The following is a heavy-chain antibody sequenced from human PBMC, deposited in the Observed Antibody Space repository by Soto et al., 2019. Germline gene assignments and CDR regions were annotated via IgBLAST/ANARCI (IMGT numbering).Heavy chain of an antibody. J-gene: IGHJ6*02. CDR3: ARVGGGAYYYYYGMDV. CDR1: GGSISSYY. V-gene: IGHV4-59*01. Sequence: SETLSLTCTVSGGSISSYYWSWIRQPPGKGLEWIGYIYYSGSTNYNPSLKSRVTISVDTSKNQFSLKLSSVTAADTAVYYCARVGGGAYYYYYGMDVWGQGTTVTVS. D-gene: IGHD2-21*01. CDR2: IYYSGST.